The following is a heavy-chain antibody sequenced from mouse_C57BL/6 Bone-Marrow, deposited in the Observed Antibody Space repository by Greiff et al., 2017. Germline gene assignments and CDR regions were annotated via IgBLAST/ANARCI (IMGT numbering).Heavy chain of an antibody. D-gene: IGHD1-1*01. CDR2: IFPGSGST. CDR3: AREGYGSSYDYAMDY. CDR1: GYTFTDYY. V-gene: IGHV1-75*01. J-gene: IGHJ4*01. Sequence: QVQLQQSGPELVKPGASVKISCKASGYTFTDYYINWVKQRPGQGLEWIGWIFPGSGSTYYNEKFKGKATLTVDKSSSTAYMLLSSLTSEDSAVYFWAREGYGSSYDYAMDYWGQGTSVTVSS.